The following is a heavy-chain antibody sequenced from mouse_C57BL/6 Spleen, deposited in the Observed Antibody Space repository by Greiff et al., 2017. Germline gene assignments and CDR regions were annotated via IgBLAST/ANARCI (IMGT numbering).Heavy chain of an antibody. CDR1: GYTFTDYE. CDR2: IDPETGGT. D-gene: IGHD1-1*01. Sequence: QVQLQQSGAELVRPGASVTLSCKASGYTFTDYEMHWVKQTPVHGLEWIGAIDPETGGTAYNQKFKGKAILTADKSSSTAYMELRSLTSEDSAVYYCTRPYYYGTGDYAMDYWGQGTSVTVSS. CDR3: TRPYYYGTGDYAMDY. J-gene: IGHJ4*01. V-gene: IGHV1-15*01.